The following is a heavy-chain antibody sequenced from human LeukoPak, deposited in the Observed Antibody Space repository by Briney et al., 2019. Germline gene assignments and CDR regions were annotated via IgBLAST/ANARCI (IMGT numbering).Heavy chain of an antibody. CDR1: GGSFSGYY. Sequence: KPSETLSLTCAVYGGSFSGYYWSWIRQPPGKGLEWIGEINHSGSTNYNPSLKSRVTISVDTSKNQFSLKLSSVTAADTAVYYCARASTTTVVTHHWFDPWGQGTLVTVSS. CDR2: INHSGST. D-gene: IGHD4-23*01. V-gene: IGHV4-34*01. CDR3: ARASTTTVVTHHWFDP. J-gene: IGHJ5*02.